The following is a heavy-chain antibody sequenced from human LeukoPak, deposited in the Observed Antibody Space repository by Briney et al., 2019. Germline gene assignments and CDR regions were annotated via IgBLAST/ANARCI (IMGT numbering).Heavy chain of an antibody. D-gene: IGHD3-10*01. CDR3: ARKTYYYGSGSYPFDP. CDR1: GDSVSSNSAA. J-gene: IGHJ5*02. Sequence: SQTLSLTCAISGDSVSSNSAAWNWIRQSPSRGLEWLGRTYYRSKWYNDYAVSVKSRITINPDTSKSQFSLQLNSVTPEDTAVYYCARKTYYYGSGSYPFDPWGQGTLVTVSS. V-gene: IGHV6-1*01. CDR2: TYYRSKWYN.